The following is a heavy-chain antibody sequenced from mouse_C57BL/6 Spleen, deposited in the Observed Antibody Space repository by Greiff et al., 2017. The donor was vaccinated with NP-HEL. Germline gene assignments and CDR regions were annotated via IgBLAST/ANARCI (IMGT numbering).Heavy chain of an antibody. D-gene: IGHD2-14*01. Sequence: QVQLQQSGPELVRPGASVKISCKAPGYTFTSHWMQWVRQRPGQGLERIGEIFPGCGSTFYNEKFKGKATLTVDTSSSAAYMQLSSLTSEDSAVYFCAIGPLGFDYWGQGTTLTVSS. V-gene: IGHV1-56*01. CDR3: AIGPLGFDY. J-gene: IGHJ2*01. CDR1: GYTFTSHW. CDR2: IFPGCGST.